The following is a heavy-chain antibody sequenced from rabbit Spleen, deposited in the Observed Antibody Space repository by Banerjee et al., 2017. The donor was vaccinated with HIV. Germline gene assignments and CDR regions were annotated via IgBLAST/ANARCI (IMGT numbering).Heavy chain of an antibody. CDR3: ARAGYAGYGYANFRDYYGMDL. V-gene: IGHV1S40*01. Sequence: QSLEESGGDLVKPGASLTLTCTASGFSFSSSDYMCWVRQAPGKGLEWIACIDAGSSGFTYFASWAKGRFTISKTSSTTVTLQVTSLTAADTATYFCARAGYAGYGYANFRDYYGMDLWGQGTLVTVS. D-gene: IGHD6-1*01. CDR2: IDAGSSGFT. J-gene: IGHJ6*01. CDR1: GFSFSSSDY.